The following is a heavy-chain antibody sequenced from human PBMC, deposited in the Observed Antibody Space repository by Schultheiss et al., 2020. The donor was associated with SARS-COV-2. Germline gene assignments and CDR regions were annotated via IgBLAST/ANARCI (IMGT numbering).Heavy chain of an antibody. V-gene: IGHV4-34*01. CDR2: INHSGST. J-gene: IGHJ5*02. D-gene: IGHD6-19*01. Sequence: SETLSLTCAVYGGSFSGYYWSWIRQPPGKGLEWIGEINHSGSTNYNPSLKSRVTISVDTSKNQFSLQLNSVTPEDTAVYYCARDSEQWLENWFDPWGQGTLVTVSS. CDR1: GGSFSGYY. CDR3: ARDSEQWLENWFDP.